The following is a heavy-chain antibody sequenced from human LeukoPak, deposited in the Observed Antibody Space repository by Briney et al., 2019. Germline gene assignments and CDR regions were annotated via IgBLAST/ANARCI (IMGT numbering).Heavy chain of an antibody. D-gene: IGHD4-17*01. V-gene: IGHV3-15*01. Sequence: GGSLRLSCAASGFTFSNAWMSWVRQAPGKGLEWVGRIKSKTDGGTTDYAAPVKGRFTISRDDSKNTLYLQMNSLKTEDTAVYYCMAHDYGYYGHYFDYWGQGTLVTVSS. CDR2: IKSKTDGGTT. CDR3: MAHDYGYYGHYFDY. J-gene: IGHJ4*02. CDR1: GFTFSNAW.